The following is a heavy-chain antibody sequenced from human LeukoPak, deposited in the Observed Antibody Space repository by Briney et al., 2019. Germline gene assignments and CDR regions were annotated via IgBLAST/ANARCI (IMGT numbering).Heavy chain of an antibody. D-gene: IGHD3-22*01. J-gene: IGHJ4*02. CDR3: AGARYDSSGFT. CDR1: GGSISSYY. V-gene: IGHV4-59*01. Sequence: SETLSLTCTVSGGSISSYYWSWIRQPPGKGLEWIGYIYYSGSTNYNPSLKSRVTISVDTSKNPFSLKLSSVTAADTAVYYCAGARYDSSGFTWGEGTLVTVSS. CDR2: IYYSGST.